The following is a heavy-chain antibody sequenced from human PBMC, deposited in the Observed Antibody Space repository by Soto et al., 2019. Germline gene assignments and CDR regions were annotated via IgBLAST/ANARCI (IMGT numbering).Heavy chain of an antibody. Sequence: GGSRRLSCAASGFTFSSYGMHWVRQAPGKGLEWVAVIWYDGSNKYYAGSVKGRFTISRDNSKNTLYLQMNSLRAEDTAVYYCARGNPTALDYWGQGTLVTVSS. J-gene: IGHJ4*02. V-gene: IGHV3-33*01. CDR1: GFTFSSYG. D-gene: IGHD4-4*01. CDR2: IWYDGSNK. CDR3: ARGNPTALDY.